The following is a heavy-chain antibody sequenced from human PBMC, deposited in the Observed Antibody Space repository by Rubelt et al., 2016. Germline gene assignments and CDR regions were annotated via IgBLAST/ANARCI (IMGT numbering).Heavy chain of an antibody. CDR1: GGSFSGYY. D-gene: IGHD3-10*01. CDR3: ARGQKIMVRGVITTLDY. V-gene: IGHV4-34*01. J-gene: IGHJ4*02. Sequence: QVQLQQWGAGLLKPSETLSLTCAVYGGSFSGYYWSWIRQPPGKGLEWIGEINHSGSTNYNPFLKSRVTISVDPSKNQCSLKLSSVTAADTAVYYCARGQKIMVRGVITTLDYWCQGTLVTVSS. CDR2: INHSGST.